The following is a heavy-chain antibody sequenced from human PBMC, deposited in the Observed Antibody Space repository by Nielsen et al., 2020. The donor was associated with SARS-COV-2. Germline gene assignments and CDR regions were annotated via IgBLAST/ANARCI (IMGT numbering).Heavy chain of an antibody. J-gene: IGHJ4*02. CDR1: GFTFSDYY. V-gene: IGHV3-11*04. CDR2: IRSSGSTI. CDR3: ARGRYGSGSTLEY. D-gene: IGHD3-10*01. Sequence: GESLKISCAASGFTFSDYYMNWVRQAPGKGLEWVSYIRSSGSTIYYADSVKGRFTISRDNAKNSLYLQMNSLRAEDTAVYYCARGRYGSGSTLEYWGQGTLVTVSS.